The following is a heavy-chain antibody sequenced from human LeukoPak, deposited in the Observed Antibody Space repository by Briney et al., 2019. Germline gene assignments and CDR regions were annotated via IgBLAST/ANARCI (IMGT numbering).Heavy chain of an antibody. D-gene: IGHD5-24*01. Sequence: PGGSLRLSCAASGFTFSTYWMNWVRQAPGKGLEWVANIRQDGSEKYYVDSVKGRFTISRDNAKNSLYLQMNSLRAEDTAVYYCARVYGYNLYYFDYWGQGTLVTVSS. J-gene: IGHJ4*02. CDR2: IRQDGSEK. CDR1: GFTFSTYW. V-gene: IGHV3-7*05. CDR3: ARVYGYNLYYFDY.